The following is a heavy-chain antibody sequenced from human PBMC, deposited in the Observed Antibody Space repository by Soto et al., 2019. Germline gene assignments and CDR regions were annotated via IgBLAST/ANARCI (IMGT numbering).Heavy chain of an antibody. CDR3: AKDHAIAVDATDY. D-gene: IGHD6-19*01. J-gene: IGHJ4*02. V-gene: IGHV3-30*18. Sequence: QVQLVESGGGVVQPGRSLRLSCAASGFTFSTYGIHWVRQAPGKGLEWVAVISYDGSKKYYADSVKGRFTISRDNSKDTSYLQMNTLTAEDTAVYYCAKDHAIAVDATDYWGQGTLVTVSS. CDR1: GFTFSTYG. CDR2: ISYDGSKK.